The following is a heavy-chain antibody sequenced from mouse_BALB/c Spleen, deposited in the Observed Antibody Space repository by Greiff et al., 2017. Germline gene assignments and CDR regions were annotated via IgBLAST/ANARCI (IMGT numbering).Heavy chain of an antibody. CDR2: IDPYNGGT. V-gene: IGHV1S135*01. CDR3: ATWGLRRGDWYFDV. J-gene: IGHJ1*01. Sequence: VQLKQSGPELVKPGASVKVSCKASGYAFTSYNMYWVKQSHGKSLEWIGYIDPYNGGTSYNQKFKGKATLTVDKSSSTANMHLNSLTSEDSAVYYCATWGLRRGDWYFDVWGAGTTVTVSS. D-gene: IGHD2-4*01. CDR1: GYAFTSYN.